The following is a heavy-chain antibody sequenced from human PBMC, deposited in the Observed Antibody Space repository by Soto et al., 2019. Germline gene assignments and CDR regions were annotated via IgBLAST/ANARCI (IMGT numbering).Heavy chain of an antibody. J-gene: IGHJ5*02. Sequence: ASVKVSCKASGYTFTDFYIHWVRQAPGQGLEWMGWINPKSGNTKYEQKFQARVTMTRDTSISTAYMEVSRLTSDDTAVYYCAKDPQASYNWFDPWGQGTLVTVSS. CDR2: INPKSGNT. D-gene: IGHD2-15*01. CDR3: AKDPQASYNWFDP. CDR1: GYTFTDFY. V-gene: IGHV1-2*02.